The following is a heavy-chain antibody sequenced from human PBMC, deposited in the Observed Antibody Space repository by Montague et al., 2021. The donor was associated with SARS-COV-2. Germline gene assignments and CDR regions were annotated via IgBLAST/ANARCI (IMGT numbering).Heavy chain of an antibody. Sequence: PALVKPTQTLTLTCTFSGFSLSTRGMCVSWIRQPPGKALEWLARIDWDDDKYYSTSLKTRLTISKDTSKNQGVPTMTNMDPVDTATYYCSRISYGSEMGFDYWGQGTLGTVSS. V-gene: IGHV2-70*11. J-gene: IGHJ4*02. CDR2: IDWDDDK. CDR3: SRISYGSEMGFDY. CDR1: GFSLSTRGMC. D-gene: IGHD3-10*01.